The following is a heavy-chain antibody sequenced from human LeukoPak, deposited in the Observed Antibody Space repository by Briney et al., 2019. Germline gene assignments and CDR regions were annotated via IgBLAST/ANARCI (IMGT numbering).Heavy chain of an antibody. CDR1: GFTFSSYA. CDR3: AKTSTGVGYYYGMDV. J-gene: IGHJ6*02. CDR2: ISGSGGST. D-gene: IGHD3-10*01. Sequence: PGGSLRLSCAASGFTFSSYAMSWVRQAPGKGLGWVSAISGSGGSTYYADSVKGRFTISRDNSKNTLYLQMNSLRAEDTAVYYCAKTSTGVGYYYGMDVWGQGTTVTVSS. V-gene: IGHV3-23*01.